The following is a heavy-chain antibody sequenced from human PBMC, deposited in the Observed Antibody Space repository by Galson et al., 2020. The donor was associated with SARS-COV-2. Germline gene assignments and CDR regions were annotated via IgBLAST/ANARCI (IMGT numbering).Heavy chain of an antibody. Sequence: SETLSLTCTVSGGSISSSSYYWGWIRQPPGKGLEWIGSIYYSGSTYYNPSLKSRVTISVDTSKNQFSLKLSSVTAADTAVYYCARQGVFVGIDYWGQGTLVTVSS. CDR3: ARQGVFVGIDY. V-gene: IGHV4-39*01. CDR2: IYYSGST. J-gene: IGHJ4*02. CDR1: GGSISSSSYY. D-gene: IGHD6-13*01.